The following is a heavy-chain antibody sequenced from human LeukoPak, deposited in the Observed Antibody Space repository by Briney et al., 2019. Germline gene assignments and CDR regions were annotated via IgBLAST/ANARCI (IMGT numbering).Heavy chain of an antibody. Sequence: SVTLSCTASGYTFTGYYLRWVRQAPGQGLEWMGWISPNSGDTSYAQKFQGRVTMTRDASISTAFMEVTKLRSDDTAVYYCARFGAPQWSAAPLAINAFDVWGEGWIPIVSS. D-gene: IGHD3-10*01. J-gene: IGHJ3*01. CDR1: GYTFTGYY. CDR2: ISPNSGDT. V-gene: IGHV1-2*02. CDR3: ARFGAPQWSAAPLAINAFDV.